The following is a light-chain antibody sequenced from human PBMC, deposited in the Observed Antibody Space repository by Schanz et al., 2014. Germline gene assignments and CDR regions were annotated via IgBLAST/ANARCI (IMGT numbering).Light chain of an antibody. CDR2: EGS. V-gene: IGLV2-23*01. CDR3: CSYAGGYTWF. Sequence: QSVLTQPASVSGSPGQSITISCTGTSSDIGSYNLVSWYQQHPDKAPKLMIYEGSKRPSGVSNRFSGSKSGNTASLTISGLQAEDEADYYCCSYAGGYTWFFGGGTKLTVL. CDR1: SSDIGSYNL. J-gene: IGLJ2*01.